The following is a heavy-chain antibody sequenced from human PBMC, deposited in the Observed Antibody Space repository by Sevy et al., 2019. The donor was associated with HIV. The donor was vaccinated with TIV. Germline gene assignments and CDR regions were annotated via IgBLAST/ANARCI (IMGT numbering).Heavy chain of an antibody. CDR2: IYYNGHI. D-gene: IGHD1-26*01. CDR3: AGENAWGRGYS. CDR1: GGSITSLY. V-gene: IGHV4-59*08. J-gene: IGHJ4*02. Sequence: SETLSLTCTVSGGSITSLYWNWIRQPPGKGLEWIGNIYYNGHIHYKPSLKSRVTLSLDTSKNQFSLGLSSVTAADTAMYYCAGENAWGRGYSWGQGTLVTVSS.